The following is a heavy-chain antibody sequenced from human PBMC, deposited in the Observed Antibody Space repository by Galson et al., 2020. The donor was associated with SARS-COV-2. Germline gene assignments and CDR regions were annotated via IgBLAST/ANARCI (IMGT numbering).Heavy chain of an antibody. CDR1: GFTFSSYA. J-gene: IGHJ4*02. CDR2: ISYDGSNK. CDR3: ARALYYYDSSGPWWY. V-gene: IGHV3-30-3*01. Sequence: TGGSLRLSCAASGFTFSSYAMHWVRQAPGKGLEWVAVISYDGSNKYYADSVKGRFTISRDNSKNTLYLQMNSLRAEDTAVYYCARALYYYDSSGPWWYWGQGTLVTVSS. D-gene: IGHD3-22*01.